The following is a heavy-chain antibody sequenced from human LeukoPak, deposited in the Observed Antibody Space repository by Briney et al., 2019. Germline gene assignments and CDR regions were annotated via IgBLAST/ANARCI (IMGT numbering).Heavy chain of an antibody. J-gene: IGHJ4*02. CDR3: ARGRRNYYGSGSYYTDY. CDR2: MNPNSGNT. D-gene: IGHD3-10*01. V-gene: IGHV1-8*01. Sequence: ASVKVSCKASGYTFTSYDINWVRQATGQGLEWMGWMNPNSGNTGYAQKFQGRVTMTRNTSISTAYMELSSLRSEDTAVYYCARGRRNYYGSGSYYTDYWGQGTLVTVSS. CDR1: GYTFTSYD.